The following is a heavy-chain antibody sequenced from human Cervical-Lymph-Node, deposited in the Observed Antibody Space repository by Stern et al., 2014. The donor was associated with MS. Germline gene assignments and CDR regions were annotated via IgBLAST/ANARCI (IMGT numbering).Heavy chain of an antibody. Sequence: VQLVESGGGVVQPGMSLRLSCAASAFTFSGYGMHWVRQAPGKGLEWVAVVSYDGSVKYYSDSVQGRFTISRDNSRNTVYLQMNGLRAEDTAVYYCAKDQGDYFYVKSHGLDVWGQGTTVTVSS. CDR2: VSYDGSVK. J-gene: IGHJ6*02. D-gene: IGHD3-10*02. V-gene: IGHV3-30*18. CDR3: AKDQGDYFYVKSHGLDV. CDR1: AFTFSGYG.